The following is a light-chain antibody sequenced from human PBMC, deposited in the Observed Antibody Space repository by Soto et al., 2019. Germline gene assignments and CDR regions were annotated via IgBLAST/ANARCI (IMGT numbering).Light chain of an antibody. CDR2: GAS. J-gene: IGKJ5*01. V-gene: IGKV3-15*01. CDR3: QQYYSVPPIT. Sequence: EIVMTQSPATLSVSPGERATLSCRASQSVSSNLAWYQQKPGQAPRLLIYGASTRATGIPARFSGSGSGTEFTLTISSLQSEDFAVYYCQQYYSVPPITFGQGTRLEIK. CDR1: QSVSSN.